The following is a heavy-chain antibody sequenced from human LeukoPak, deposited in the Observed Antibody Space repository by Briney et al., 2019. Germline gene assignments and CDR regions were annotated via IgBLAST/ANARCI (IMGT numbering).Heavy chain of an antibody. D-gene: IGHD2-2*02. V-gene: IGHV4-59*01. CDR2: IYYSGST. CDR1: GGSISSYY. J-gene: IGHJ5*02. CDR3: ARDLQYCSSTSCYSPGWFDP. Sequence: SETLSLTCTVSGGSISSYYWSWIRQPPGKGLEWIGYIYYSGSTNYNPSLKSRVTISVDTSKNQFSLKLSSVTAADTAVYYCARDLQYCSSTSCYSPGWFDPWGQGTLVTVSS.